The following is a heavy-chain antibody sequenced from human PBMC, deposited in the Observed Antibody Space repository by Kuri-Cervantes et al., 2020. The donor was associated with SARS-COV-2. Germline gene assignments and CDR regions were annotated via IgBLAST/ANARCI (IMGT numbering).Heavy chain of an antibody. J-gene: IGHJ3*02. CDR1: GESFSGYY. Sequence: SQTLSLTCAFYGESFSGYYWSWIRQPAGKGLEWIGRIYTSGSTNYNPSLKSRVTMSVDTSKNQFSLKLSSVTAADTAVYYCATYGEAFDIWGQGTMVTVSS. CDR3: ATYGEAFDI. CDR2: IYTSGST. V-gene: IGHV4-59*10.